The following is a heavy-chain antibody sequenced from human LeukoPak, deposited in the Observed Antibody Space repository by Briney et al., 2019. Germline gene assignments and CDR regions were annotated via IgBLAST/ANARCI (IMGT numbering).Heavy chain of an antibody. Sequence: PGRSLRLSCAASGFTFSSYWMHWVRQAPGKGLVWVSRIKSDGSSTSYADSVKGRFTISRDNAKNTVYLQMNSLRAEDTAVYYCATSRTFDYWGQGTLVTVSS. CDR3: ATSRTFDY. V-gene: IGHV3-74*01. CDR2: IKSDGSST. CDR1: GFTFSSYW. J-gene: IGHJ4*02.